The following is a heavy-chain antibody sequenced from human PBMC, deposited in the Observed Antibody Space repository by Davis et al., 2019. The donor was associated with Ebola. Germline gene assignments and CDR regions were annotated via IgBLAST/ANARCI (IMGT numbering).Heavy chain of an antibody. J-gene: IGHJ4*02. Sequence: GGSLRLSCAASGFTFSSYAMHWVRQAPGKGLEWVAVISYDGSNKYYADSVKGRFTISRDNSKNTLYLQMNSLRAEDTAVYYRAREWENYGDYMGYFDYWGQGTLVTVSS. CDR1: GFTFSSYA. CDR3: AREWENYGDYMGYFDY. V-gene: IGHV3-30*04. D-gene: IGHD4-17*01. CDR2: ISYDGSNK.